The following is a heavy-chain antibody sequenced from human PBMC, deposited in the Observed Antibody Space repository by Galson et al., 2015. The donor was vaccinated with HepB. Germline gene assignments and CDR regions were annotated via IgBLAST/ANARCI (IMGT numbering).Heavy chain of an antibody. Sequence: SLRLSCAASGFSFSSYGMHWARQAPGKGLEWVAVIDHDGNNKYHGDSVKGRFTISRDNSKNTLWLQMNSLRAEDTAVYYCARDPSNLISGELDVWGKGTTVTVSS. CDR1: GFSFSSYG. D-gene: IGHD2-8*01. CDR3: ARDPSNLISGELDV. V-gene: IGHV3-33*01. CDR2: IDHDGNNK. J-gene: IGHJ6*04.